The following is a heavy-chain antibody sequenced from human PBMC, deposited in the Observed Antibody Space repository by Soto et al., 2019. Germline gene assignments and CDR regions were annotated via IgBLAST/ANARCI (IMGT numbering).Heavy chain of an antibody. CDR3: ARGGAGHFDY. J-gene: IGHJ4*02. CDR2: IYHSGST. Sequence: PSETLSLTCAVSGGSISSGGYSWSWIRQPPGKGLEWIGYIYHSGSTYYNPSLKSRVTISVDRSKNQFSLKLSSVTAADTAVYYCARGGAGHFDYWGQGTLVTVSS. CDR1: GGSISSGGYS. V-gene: IGHV4-30-2*01. D-gene: IGHD6-19*01.